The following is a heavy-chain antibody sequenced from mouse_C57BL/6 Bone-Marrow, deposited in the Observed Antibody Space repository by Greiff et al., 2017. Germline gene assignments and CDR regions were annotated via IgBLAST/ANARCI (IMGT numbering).Heavy chain of an antibody. D-gene: IGHD2-4*01. CDR2: INPNYGTT. J-gene: IGHJ4*01. CDR1: GYSFTDYN. Sequence: SGPELVKPGASVKISCKASGYSFTDYNMNWVKQSNGKSLEWIGVINPNYGTTSYNQKFKGKATFTVDQSSSTAYMQLNSLTSEDSAVYYWARGYDYDYAMDYWGQGTSVTVSS. V-gene: IGHV1-39*01. CDR3: ARGYDYDYAMDY.